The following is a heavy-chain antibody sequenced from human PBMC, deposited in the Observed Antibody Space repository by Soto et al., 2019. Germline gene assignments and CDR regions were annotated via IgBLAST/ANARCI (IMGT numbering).Heavy chain of an antibody. CDR2: IIPIFGTA. D-gene: IGHD2-15*01. Sequence: ASVKVSCKASGGTFSSYAISWVRQAPGQGLEWMGGIIPIFGTANYAQKFQGRVTITADESTSTAYMELSSLRSEDTAVYYCARVVAASQHALDIWGQGTMVTVSS. V-gene: IGHV1-69*13. CDR1: GGTFSSYA. CDR3: ARVVAASQHALDI. J-gene: IGHJ3*02.